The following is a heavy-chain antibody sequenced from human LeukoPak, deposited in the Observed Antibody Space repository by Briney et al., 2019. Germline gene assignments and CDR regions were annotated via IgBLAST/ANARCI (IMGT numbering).Heavy chain of an antibody. CDR1: GFTFDDYA. J-gene: IGHJ6*02. D-gene: IGHD1-1*01. CDR2: ISWNSGSI. Sequence: PGGSLRLSCAASGFTFDDYAMHWVRKAPGKGLEWVSGISWNSGSIGYADSVKGRFTISRDNAKNSLYLQMNSLRAEDTALYYCAKGERPDYYYYGMDVWGQGTTVTVSS. CDR3: AKGERPDYYYYGMDV. V-gene: IGHV3-9*01.